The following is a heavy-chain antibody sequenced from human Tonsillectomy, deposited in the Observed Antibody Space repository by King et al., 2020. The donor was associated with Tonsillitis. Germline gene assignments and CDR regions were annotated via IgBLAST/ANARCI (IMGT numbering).Heavy chain of an antibody. CDR1: GGSFSGYY. CDR3: PRGGVGPTNILFYP. V-gene: IGHV4-34*01. J-gene: IGHJ5*02. CDR2: INQSGNT. Sequence: VQLQQWGAGLLKPSETLSLICAVYGGSFSGYYWNWIRQPPGKGLEWIGEINQSGNTYYNPSLKSRVTISVDTSKNQFSLKMSSVTAADTAVYYCPRGGVGPTNILFYPWRQGTLVTVSS. D-gene: IGHD1-26*01.